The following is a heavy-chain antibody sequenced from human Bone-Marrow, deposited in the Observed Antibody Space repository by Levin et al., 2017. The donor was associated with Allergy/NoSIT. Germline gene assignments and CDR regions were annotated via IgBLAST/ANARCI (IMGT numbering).Heavy chain of an antibody. CDR1: GFSLSTTGVG. Sequence: QTLSLTCTFSGFSLSTTGVGVGWIRQPPGKALEWLAVIYSDDDERYSPSLSSRLTITKDTSKKQVVLTMTNMDPVDTATYYCAYTHPEDDAFYVWGQGTMVTVSS. J-gene: IGHJ3*01. V-gene: IGHV2-5*02. CDR3: AYTHPEDDAFYV. CDR2: IYSDDDE. D-gene: IGHD1-14*01.